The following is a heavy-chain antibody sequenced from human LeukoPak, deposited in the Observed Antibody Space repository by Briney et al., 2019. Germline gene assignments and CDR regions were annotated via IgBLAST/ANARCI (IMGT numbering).Heavy chain of an antibody. Sequence: ASVKVSCKTSGYIFSDYDLHWVRQAPGQGPEWLGWIKRGNGVTKYAQKFQGRVTITSDTSITTAYMELSSLKSDDTGVYFCAKDNFPYGSFDFWGQGALVTVSS. D-gene: IGHD1-20*01. V-gene: IGHV1-2*02. CDR2: IKRGNGVT. J-gene: IGHJ4*02. CDR1: GYIFSDYD. CDR3: AKDNFPYGSFDF.